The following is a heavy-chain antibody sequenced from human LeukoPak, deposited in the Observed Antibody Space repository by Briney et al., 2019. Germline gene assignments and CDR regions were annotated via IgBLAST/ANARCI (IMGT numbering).Heavy chain of an antibody. Sequence: GGSLRLSCAASGFTFSSYWMNWARQAPGKGLEWVASINHNGNVNYYVDSVKGRFTISRDNAKNSLYLQMDSLRAEDTAVYYCAREEIGWDYWGQGTLVTVSS. CDR3: AREEIGWDY. D-gene: IGHD2-15*01. J-gene: IGHJ4*02. CDR2: INHNGNVN. CDR1: GFTFSSYW. V-gene: IGHV3-7*01.